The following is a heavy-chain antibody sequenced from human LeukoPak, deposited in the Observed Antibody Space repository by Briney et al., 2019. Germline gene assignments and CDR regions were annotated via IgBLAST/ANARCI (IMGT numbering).Heavy chain of an antibody. V-gene: IGHV3-11*04. D-gene: IGHD1-7*01. CDR2: ISSSGSTI. CDR1: GFTFSDYY. J-gene: IGHJ6*03. CDR3: ARVGNYNYYYYYMDV. Sequence: GGSLRLSCAASGFTFSDYYMSWIRQAPGKGLEWVSYISSSGSTIYYADSVKGRFTISRDNAKNSLNLQMNSLRAEDTAVYYCARVGNYNYYYYYMDVWGKGTTVTVSS.